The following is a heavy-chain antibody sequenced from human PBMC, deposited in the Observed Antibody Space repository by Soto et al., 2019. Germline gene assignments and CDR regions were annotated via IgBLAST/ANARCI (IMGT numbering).Heavy chain of an antibody. CDR2: INHSGST. J-gene: IGHJ5*02. D-gene: IGHD2-2*01. V-gene: IGHV4-34*01. Sequence: SETLSLTCAVYGGSFSGYYWSWIRQPPGKGLEWIGEINHSGSTNYDPSLKSRVTISVDTSKNQFSLKLSSVTAADTAVYYCARTYYRGYCSSTSCSGRYNWFDPWGQGTLVTVSS. CDR3: ARTYYRGYCSSTSCSGRYNWFDP. CDR1: GGSFSGYY.